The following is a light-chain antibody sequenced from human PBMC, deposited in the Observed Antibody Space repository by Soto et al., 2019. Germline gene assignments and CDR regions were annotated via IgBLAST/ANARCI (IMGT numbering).Light chain of an antibody. J-gene: IGKJ5*01. CDR2: DAS. V-gene: IGKV3-11*01. CDR3: QQRSNWPPTIT. Sequence: EIVLTQSPATLSLSPGERANLSCRASQSVSSYLAWYQQKPGQAPRLLIYDASNRATGIPARFSGSGSGTDFTLNISSLEPEDFAVYYCQQRSNWPPTITFGQGTRLEIK. CDR1: QSVSSY.